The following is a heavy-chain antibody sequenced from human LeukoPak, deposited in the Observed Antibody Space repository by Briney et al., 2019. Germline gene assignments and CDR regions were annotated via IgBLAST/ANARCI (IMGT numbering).Heavy chain of an antibody. CDR1: GFTFSSYG. CDR2: IRYDGSNK. CDR3: AKDKGRTIFGVVIPFDP. Sequence: GGSLRLSCAASGFTFSSYGMHWVRQAPGKGLEWVAFIRYDGSNKYYADSVKGRFTISRDNSKNTLYLQMNSLRAEDTAVYCCAKDKGRTIFGVVIPFDPWGQGTLVTVSS. D-gene: IGHD3-3*01. J-gene: IGHJ5*02. V-gene: IGHV3-30*02.